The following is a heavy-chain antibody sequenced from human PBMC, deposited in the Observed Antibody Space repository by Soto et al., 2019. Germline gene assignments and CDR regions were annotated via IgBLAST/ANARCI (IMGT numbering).Heavy chain of an antibody. Sequence: QVQLQQWGAGLLKPSETLSLTCAVYGGSFSGYYWSWIRQPPGKGLEWIGEINHSGSTNYNPSLKSRVTISVDTSKNQFSLKLSSVTAADTAVYYCARVYYDRGRFDPWGQGTLVTVSS. J-gene: IGHJ5*02. D-gene: IGHD3-22*01. CDR2: INHSGST. CDR3: ARVYYDRGRFDP. CDR1: GGSFSGYY. V-gene: IGHV4-34*01.